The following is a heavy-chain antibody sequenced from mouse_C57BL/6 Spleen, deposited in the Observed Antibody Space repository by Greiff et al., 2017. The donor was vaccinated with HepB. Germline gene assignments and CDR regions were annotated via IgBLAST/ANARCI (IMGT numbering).Heavy chain of an antibody. V-gene: IGHV5-6*01. J-gene: IGHJ4*01. D-gene: IGHD1-1*01. CDR3: ARQGITTVVAPVDY. CDR1: GFTFSSYG. Sequence: EVHLVESGGDLVKPGGSLKLSCAASGFTFSSYGMSWVRQTPDKRLEWVATISSGGSYTYYPDSVKGRFTISRDNAKNTLYLQMSSLKSEDTAMYYCARQGITTVVAPVDYWGQGTSVTVSS. CDR2: ISSGGSYT.